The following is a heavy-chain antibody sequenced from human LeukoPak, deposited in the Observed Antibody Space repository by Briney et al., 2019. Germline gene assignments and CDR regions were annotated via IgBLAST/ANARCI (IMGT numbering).Heavy chain of an antibody. V-gene: IGHV4-34*01. Sequence: SETLSLTCAVYGGSFSGYYWSWIRQPPGQGLEWIGEINHSGSTNYNPSLKSRVTLSADTSKNQFSLRLSSVTAADTAVYYCATIKRGNIYGYFDFWGQGILVTVSS. CDR1: GGSFSGYY. CDR3: ATIKRGNIYGYFDF. D-gene: IGHD5-18*01. J-gene: IGHJ4*02. CDR2: INHSGST.